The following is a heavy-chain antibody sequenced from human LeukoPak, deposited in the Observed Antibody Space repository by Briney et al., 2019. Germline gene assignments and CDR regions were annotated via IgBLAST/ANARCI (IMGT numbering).Heavy chain of an antibody. CDR2: FDPGAGEI. J-gene: IGHJ4*01. V-gene: IGHV1-24*01. CDR1: GDTLIELT. CDR3: AAGGIYSLLDY. Sequence: ASVTVSFKVSGDTLIELTMHWVGQAPGKGLRWMGGFDPGAGEIPYEQRFQGRVTMTEDTSKDTAYMELTRLRSEDSGVYFCAAGGIYSLLDYWGQGTLATVS. D-gene: IGHD3-10*01.